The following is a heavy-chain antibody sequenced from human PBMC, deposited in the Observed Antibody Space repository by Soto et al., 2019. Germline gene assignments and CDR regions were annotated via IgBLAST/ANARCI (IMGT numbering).Heavy chain of an antibody. Sequence: QVQLQESGPGLVKPSETLSLTCTVSGGSISSYYWSWIRQPPGKGLEWIGYIYYSGSTNYNPSLKSRVTISVDTSKNQFSLKLSSVTAADTAVYYCARGRYEILTGYNWFDPWGQGTLVTVSS. CDR1: GGSISSYY. CDR2: IYYSGST. CDR3: ARGRYEILTGYNWFDP. D-gene: IGHD3-9*01. V-gene: IGHV4-59*01. J-gene: IGHJ5*02.